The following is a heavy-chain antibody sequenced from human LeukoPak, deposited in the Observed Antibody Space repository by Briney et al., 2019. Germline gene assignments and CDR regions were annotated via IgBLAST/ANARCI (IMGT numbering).Heavy chain of an antibody. CDR2: IYPGNSDT. J-gene: IGHJ4*02. V-gene: IGHV5-51*01. CDR1: GYSFTNYW. CDR3: ARHSPGELSEVDY. Sequence: GESLKISCKGSGYSFTNYWIGWVRQMPGKGLEWMGIIYPGNSDTRYSPSFQGQVTISADKSISTAYLQWSSLKASDTAMYYCARHSPGELSEVDYWGQGTLVTVSS. D-gene: IGHD3-16*02.